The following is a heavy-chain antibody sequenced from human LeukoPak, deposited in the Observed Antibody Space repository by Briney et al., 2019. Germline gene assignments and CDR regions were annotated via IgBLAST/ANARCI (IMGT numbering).Heavy chain of an antibody. CDR3: AKEGCSSTSCYDYFDY. CDR1: GFTFSSYA. J-gene: IGHJ4*02. Sequence: GGSLRLSCAASGFTFSSYAMSWVRQAPGKGLEWVSAISGSGGSTYYADSVKGRFTISRDDSKNTLYLQMNSLRAEDTAVYYCAKEGCSSTSCYDYFDYWGQGTLVTVSS. V-gene: IGHV3-23*01. D-gene: IGHD2-2*01. CDR2: ISGSGGST.